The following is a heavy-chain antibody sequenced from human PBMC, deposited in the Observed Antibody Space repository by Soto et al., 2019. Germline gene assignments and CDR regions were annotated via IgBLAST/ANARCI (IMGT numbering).Heavy chain of an antibody. CDR2: ISFDGSTE. CDR3: ARAGAITMIVVVIDHEV. J-gene: IGHJ4*02. CDR1: GFTFSNYP. D-gene: IGHD3-22*01. Sequence: LRLSCGASGFTFSNYPMFWVRQAPGNSLECVAFISFDGSTEVYADSLKGRFTISRDNAKNALYLQMNSLRAEDTAVYYCARAGAITMIVVVIDHEVWGQGTLVTVSS. V-gene: IGHV3-30-3*01.